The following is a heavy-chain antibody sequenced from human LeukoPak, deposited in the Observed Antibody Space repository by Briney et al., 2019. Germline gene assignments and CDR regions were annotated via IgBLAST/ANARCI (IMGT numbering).Heavy chain of an antibody. D-gene: IGHD2-2*01. CDR1: GFTFSSYG. Sequence: AGGSLRLSCAASGFTFSSYGMHWVRQAPGKGLEWVAFIRYDGSNKYYADSVKGRFTISRDNSKNTLYLQMNSLRAEDTAAYYCAKDYCSSTSCIPGDYYYYYMDVWGKGTTVTVSS. V-gene: IGHV3-30*02. CDR2: IRYDGSNK. CDR3: AKDYCSSTSCIPGDYYYYYMDV. J-gene: IGHJ6*03.